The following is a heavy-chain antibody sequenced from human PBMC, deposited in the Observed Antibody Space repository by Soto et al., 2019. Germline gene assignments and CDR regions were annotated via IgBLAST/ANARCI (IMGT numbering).Heavy chain of an antibody. CDR3: ARVPTP. J-gene: IGHJ5*02. D-gene: IGHD2-2*01. V-gene: IGHV4-30-2*01. CDR1: GRSISNGGYS. Sequence: SDTLSLTCAVSGRSISNGGYSWSWIRQPPGKGLEWIGYIYHSGSTYYNSSLKSRVTISVDRSKNQFSLKLSSVTAADTAVYYCARVPTPWGQGTLVTVSS. CDR2: IYHSGST.